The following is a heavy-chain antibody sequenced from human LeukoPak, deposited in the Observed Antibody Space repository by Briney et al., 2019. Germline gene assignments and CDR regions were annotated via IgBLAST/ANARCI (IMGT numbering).Heavy chain of an antibody. CDR3: ARLSGSFDL. V-gene: IGHV4-39*01. Sequence: SETLSLTCTVSGFSITSGSYYWGCIRQPPGKGLEWIGSIYYSGSTYYNPSLKSRVTISVDTSKNQFSLKLDSVTAADTAVYYCARLSGSFDLWGQGTLVTVSS. CDR1: GFSITSGSYY. CDR2: IYYSGST. D-gene: IGHD3-10*01. J-gene: IGHJ4*02.